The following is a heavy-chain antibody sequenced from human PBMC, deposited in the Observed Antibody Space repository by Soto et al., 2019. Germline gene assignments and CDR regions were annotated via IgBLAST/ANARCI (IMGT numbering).Heavy chain of an antibody. V-gene: IGHV1-18*01. CDR1: GYTFTSYG. CDR2: ISAYNGNT. D-gene: IGHD6-19*01. Sequence: ASVKVSCKASGYTFTSYGINWVRQAPGQGLEWMGRISAYNGNTNYAQKLQGRVTMTTDTSTSTAYMELRSLRSDDTAVYYCARSSSGSGAFAIWGQGTLVTVSS. CDR3: ARSSSGSGAFAI. J-gene: IGHJ3*02.